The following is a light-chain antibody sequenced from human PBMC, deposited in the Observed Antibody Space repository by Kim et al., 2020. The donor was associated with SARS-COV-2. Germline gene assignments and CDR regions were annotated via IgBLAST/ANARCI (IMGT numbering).Light chain of an antibody. Sequence: EIVMTQSPATLSVSPGERATLSCRASQSVSSNLAWYQQKPGQAPRLLIYGASTRATGIPARFSGSGSGTEFTLTISSLQSEDFAVYYCQQYNNWAYTCGQGTKLE. J-gene: IGKJ2*01. CDR2: GAS. CDR1: QSVSSN. CDR3: QQYNNWAYT. V-gene: IGKV3-15*01.